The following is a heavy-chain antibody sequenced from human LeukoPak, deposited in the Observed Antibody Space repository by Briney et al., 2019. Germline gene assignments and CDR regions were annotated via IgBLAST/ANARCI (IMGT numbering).Heavy chain of an antibody. V-gene: IGHV1-18*01. CDR2: ISAYNDNT. CDR1: GYTFTSYG. Sequence: AVSVKVSCKASGYTFTSYGISWVRQAPGQGLEWMGWISAYNDNTNYAQKLQGRVTMTTDTSTSTAYMELRSLRSDDTAVYYCARVHYDILTGYTYFDYWGQGTLVTVSS. CDR3: ARVHYDILTGYTYFDY. D-gene: IGHD3-9*01. J-gene: IGHJ4*02.